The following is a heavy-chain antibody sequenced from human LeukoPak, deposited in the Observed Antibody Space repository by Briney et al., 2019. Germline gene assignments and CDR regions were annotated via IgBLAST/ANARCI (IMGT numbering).Heavy chain of an antibody. CDR1: GFTVSSSY. CDR3: ARDRVDDYVWGTYRRSDY. J-gene: IGHJ4*02. D-gene: IGHD3-16*01. CDR2: TYSGGNT. V-gene: IGHV3-53*04. Sequence: GGSLRLSCAASGFTVSSSYMTWVRQAPGKRLEWVPTTYSGGNTYYGGSVEGRFTVSRHSSRNTLYLQMNSLRFEDTAVYYCARDRVDDYVWGTYRRSDYWGQGTLVAVSS.